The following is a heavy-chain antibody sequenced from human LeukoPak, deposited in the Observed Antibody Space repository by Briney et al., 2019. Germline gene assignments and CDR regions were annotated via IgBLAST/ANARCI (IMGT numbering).Heavy chain of an antibody. CDR3: ARGIYDFWSGYLDY. CDR1: GYTFTGYY. J-gene: IGHJ4*02. CDR2: INPNSGGT. Sequence: GASVKVSCKASGYTFTGYYMHWVRRAPGQGLEWMGWINPNSGGTNYAQKFQGRVTMTRDTSISTAYMELSRLRSDDTAVYYCARGIYDFWSGYLDYWGQGTLVTVSS. V-gene: IGHV1-2*02. D-gene: IGHD3-3*01.